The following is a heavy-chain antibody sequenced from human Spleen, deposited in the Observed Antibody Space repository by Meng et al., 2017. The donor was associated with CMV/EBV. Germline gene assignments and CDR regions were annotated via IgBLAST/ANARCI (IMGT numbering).Heavy chain of an antibody. V-gene: IGHV4-34*12. Sequence: SETLSLTCAVHGGSFSGYYWSWIRQPPGKGLEWIGEIIHSGSTNYNPSLKNRLTMSVDTSKNQFSLRLKSVTAADTAVYYCARVADTGCFDFWGQGTLVTVSS. D-gene: IGHD3-10*01. CDR2: IIHSGST. CDR1: GGSFSGYY. J-gene: IGHJ4*02. CDR3: ARVADTGCFDF.